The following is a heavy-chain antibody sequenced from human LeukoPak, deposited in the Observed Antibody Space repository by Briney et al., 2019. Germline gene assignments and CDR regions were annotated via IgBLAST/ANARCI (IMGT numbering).Heavy chain of an antibody. D-gene: IGHD6-13*01. CDR3: ARVGSSWYGYYYGMDV. CDR1: GYTFTSYD. CDR2: MNPNSGNT. J-gene: IGHJ6*02. Sequence: GASVKVSCKASGYTFTSYDINWVRQATGQGLEWMGWMNPNSGNTGYAQKFQGRVTMTRNTSISTAYMELSSLRSEDTAVYYCARVGSSWYGYYYGMDVWGQGTTVTVSS. V-gene: IGHV1-8*01.